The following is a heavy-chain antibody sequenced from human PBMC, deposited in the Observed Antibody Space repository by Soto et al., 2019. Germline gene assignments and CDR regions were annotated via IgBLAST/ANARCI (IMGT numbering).Heavy chain of an antibody. D-gene: IGHD2-2*01. V-gene: IGHV4-39*01. CDR3: ASVVPAAIFGMDV. CDR1: GGSISSSSYY. CDR2: IYYSGST. J-gene: IGHJ6*02. Sequence: SETLSLTCTVSGGSISSSSYYWGWIRQPPGKGLECIGSIYYSGSTYYNPSLKSRVTISVDTSKNQFSLKLSSVTAADTAVYYCASVVPAAIFGMDVWGQGTTVTVSS.